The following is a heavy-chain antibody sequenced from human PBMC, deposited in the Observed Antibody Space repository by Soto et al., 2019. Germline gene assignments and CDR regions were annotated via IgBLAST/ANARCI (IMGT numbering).Heavy chain of an antibody. V-gene: IGHV3-33*01. CDR2: IWYDESNK. CDR1: GFTFSSYG. CDR3: ARVPTSGWPYFFDY. D-gene: IGHD6-19*01. J-gene: IGHJ4*01. Sequence: GGSLRLSCAASGFTFSSYGMHWVRQAPGKGLEWVAVIWYDESNKYYADSVKGRFTISRDNSKNTLYLQMNSLRAEDTAVYYCARVPTSGWPYFFDYWGRGTLVTGSS.